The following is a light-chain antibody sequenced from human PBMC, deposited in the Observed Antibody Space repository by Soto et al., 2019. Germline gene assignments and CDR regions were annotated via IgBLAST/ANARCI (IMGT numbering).Light chain of an antibody. CDR1: QSVNSY. CDR3: QQRSYWPLT. CDR2: DAS. J-gene: IGKJ4*01. Sequence: EVVLTQSPATLSLSPGERATLSCRASQSVNSYLAWYQQKPGQAPRLLIYDASNKATGIPARFSGSGSGTDFTLTINSLEPEDFAVYYCQQRSYWPLTFGGGTKVDIK. V-gene: IGKV3-11*01.